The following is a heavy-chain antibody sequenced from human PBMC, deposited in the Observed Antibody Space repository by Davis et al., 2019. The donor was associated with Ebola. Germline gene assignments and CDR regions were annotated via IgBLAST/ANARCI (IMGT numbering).Heavy chain of an antibody. CDR1: GFTFSSYA. V-gene: IGHV3-23*01. D-gene: IGHD6-13*01. J-gene: IGHJ6*02. CDR3: TSRIAAAGSQGYYYGMDV. CDR2: ISGSGGST. Sequence: GESLKISCAASGFTFSSYAMSWVRQAPGKGLEWVSAISGSGGSTYYADSVKGRFTISRDNSKNTLYLQMNSLKTEDTAVYYCTSRIAAAGSQGYYYGMDVWGQGTTVTVSS.